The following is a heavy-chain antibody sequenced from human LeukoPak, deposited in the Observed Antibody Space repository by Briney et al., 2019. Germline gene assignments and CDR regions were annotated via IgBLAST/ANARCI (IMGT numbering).Heavy chain of an antibody. CDR3: ARDAQAWTMVRGVNPRDWFDP. D-gene: IGHD3-10*01. CDR2: ISYDGSNK. V-gene: IGHV3-30-3*01. J-gene: IGHJ5*02. Sequence: GGSLRLSCAASGFTFSSYAMHWVRQAPGKGLEWVAVISYDGSNKYYADSVKGRFTISRDNSKNTLYLQMNSLRAEDTAVYYCARDAQAWTMVRGVNPRDWFDPWGQGTLVTVSS. CDR1: GFTFSSYA.